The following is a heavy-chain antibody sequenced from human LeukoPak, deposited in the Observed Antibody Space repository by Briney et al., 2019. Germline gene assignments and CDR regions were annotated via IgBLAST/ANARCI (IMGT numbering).Heavy chain of an antibody. Sequence: SETLSLTCTVYGGSISSYCWSWSRQPPGKGLEWIGYIYYGGSTNYNPSLKSRVTISVDTSKNQFSLKLSSVTAADTAVYYCARVSGSYWDWFDPWGQGTPVTVSS. CDR1: GGSISSYC. CDR3: ARVSGSYWDWFDP. V-gene: IGHV4-59*01. CDR2: IYYGGST. J-gene: IGHJ5*02. D-gene: IGHD3-10*01.